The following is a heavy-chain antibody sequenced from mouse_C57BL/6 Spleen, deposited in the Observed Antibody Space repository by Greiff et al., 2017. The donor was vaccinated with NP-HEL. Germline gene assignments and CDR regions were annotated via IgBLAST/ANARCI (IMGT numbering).Heavy chain of an antibody. CDR1: GFTFRDYG. J-gene: IGHJ2*01. CDR2: ISSGSSTI. V-gene: IGHV5-17*01. CDR3: ARDPFDY. Sequence: EVQGVESGGGLVKPGGSLKLSCAASGFTFRDYGMHWVRQAPEKGLEWVAYISSGSSTIYYADTVKGRFTISRDNAKNTLFLQMTSLRSEDTAMYYCARDPFDYWGQGTTLTVSS.